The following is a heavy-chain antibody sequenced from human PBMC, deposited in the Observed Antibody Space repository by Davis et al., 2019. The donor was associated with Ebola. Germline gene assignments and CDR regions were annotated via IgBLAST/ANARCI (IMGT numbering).Heavy chain of an antibody. D-gene: IGHD6-19*01. Sequence: MPSETLSLTCTVSGGSISSYYWSWIRQPPGKGLEWIGYIYYSGSTNYNPSLKSRVTISVDTSKNQFSLKLSSVTAADTAVYYCARAYGSGWYWFDPWGQGTLVTVSS. J-gene: IGHJ5*02. V-gene: IGHV4-59*12. CDR3: ARAYGSGWYWFDP. CDR1: GGSISSYY. CDR2: IYYSGST.